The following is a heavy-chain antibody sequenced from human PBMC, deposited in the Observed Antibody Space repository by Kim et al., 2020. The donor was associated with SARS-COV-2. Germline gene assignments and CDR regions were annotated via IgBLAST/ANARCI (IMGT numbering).Heavy chain of an antibody. Sequence: SETLSLTCAVSGGSISSSNWWSWVRQPPGKGLEWIGEIYHSGGTNYNPSLKSRVTISVDKSKNQFSLKLSSVTAADTAVYYCARDHSRGSGSYIDAFDIWGQGTMVTVSS. CDR3: ARDHSRGSGSYIDAFDI. CDR1: GGSISSSNW. J-gene: IGHJ3*02. D-gene: IGHD3-10*01. CDR2: IYHSGGT. V-gene: IGHV4-4*02.